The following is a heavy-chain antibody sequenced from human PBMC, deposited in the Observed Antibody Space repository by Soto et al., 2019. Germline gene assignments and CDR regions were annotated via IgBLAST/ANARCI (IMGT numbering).Heavy chain of an antibody. CDR2: IYYSGST. Sequence: SETLSLTCTVSGGSISSYYWSWIRQPPGKGLEWIGYIYYSGSTNYNPSLKSRVTISVDTSKNQFSLKLSSVTAADTAVYYCASIAVAGVVGYWGQGTLVTVSS. CDR3: ASIAVAGVVGY. D-gene: IGHD6-19*01. CDR1: GGSISSYY. V-gene: IGHV4-59*01. J-gene: IGHJ4*02.